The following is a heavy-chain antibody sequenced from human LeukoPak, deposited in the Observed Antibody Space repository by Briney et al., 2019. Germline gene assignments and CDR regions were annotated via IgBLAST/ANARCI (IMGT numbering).Heavy chain of an antibody. Sequence: SETLSLTCTVSGGSISSGDYYWSWIRQPPGKGLEWIGYIYYSGSTYYNPSLKSRVTISVDTSKNQFSLKLSSVTAADTTVYYCAREELTGSIDYWGQGTLVTVSS. J-gene: IGHJ4*02. CDR3: AREELTGSIDY. CDR2: IYYSGST. CDR1: GGSISSGDYY. V-gene: IGHV4-30-4*01. D-gene: IGHD7-27*01.